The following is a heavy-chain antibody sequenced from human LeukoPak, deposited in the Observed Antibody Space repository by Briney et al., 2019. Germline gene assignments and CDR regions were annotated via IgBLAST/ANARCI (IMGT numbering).Heavy chain of an antibody. J-gene: IGHJ4*02. CDR1: GYTFTSYS. CDR2: INPSGGST. D-gene: IGHD3-22*01. CDR3: ARENYDSSGSVDY. Sequence: ASVKLACKASGYTFTSYSMHWVRQAPGQGLEWMGIINPSGGSTSYAQKFQGRVTMARDTSTSTVYMELSSLRSEDTAVYYCARENYDSSGSVDYLGQAGLLSVSS. V-gene: IGHV1-46*01.